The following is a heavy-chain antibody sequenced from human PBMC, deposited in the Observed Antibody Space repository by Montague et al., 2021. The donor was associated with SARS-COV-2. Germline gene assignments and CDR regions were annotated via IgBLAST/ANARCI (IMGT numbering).Heavy chain of an antibody. J-gene: IGHJ1*01. CDR1: GGSFSGYY. V-gene: IGHV4-34*01. Sequence: SETLSLTCRVYGGSFSGYYWSWIRQPPGKGLQWIGEINHSGSTNYNSSLNSRGTTSLDTSKNQFSLKLTSVSAADTAVYYCARGIGRPGTIFGVDLYRGQGTLVTVSS. CDR2: INHSGST. CDR3: ARGIGRPGTIFGVDLY. D-gene: IGHD3-3*01.